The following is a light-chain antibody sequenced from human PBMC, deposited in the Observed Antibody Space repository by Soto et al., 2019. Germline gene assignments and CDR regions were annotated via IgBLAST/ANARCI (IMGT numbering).Light chain of an antibody. V-gene: IGKV3-20*01. Sequence: EIVLTQSPGTLSLSPGERATLSCRASQSFSSSCLTWYQQSPGQAPRLLIYGASSRATGIPDRFSGSGSGTDFTLTISRLEPEDSAVYYCQQYGSSLPTFGQGTKVEIK. CDR3: QQYGSSLPT. J-gene: IGKJ1*01. CDR2: GAS. CDR1: QSFSSSC.